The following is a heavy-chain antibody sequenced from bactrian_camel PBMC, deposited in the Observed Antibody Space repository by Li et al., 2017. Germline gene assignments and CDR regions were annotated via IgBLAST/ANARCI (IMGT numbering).Heavy chain of an antibody. CDR2: IKTLGGAT. V-gene: IGHV3S54*01. J-gene: IGHJ4*01. Sequence: HVQLVESGGGAVETGGSQTLTCTASEYWPFKCMGWFRQAPGKEREGVATIKTLGGATLYSNSVKGRFTISQDLAKSTLYLHMTSLKPEDTAMYYCAGEFGEMCGLNGAPFDYRGQGTQVTVS. CDR3: AGEFGEMCGLNGAPFDY. CDR1: EYWPFKC. D-gene: IGHD1*01.